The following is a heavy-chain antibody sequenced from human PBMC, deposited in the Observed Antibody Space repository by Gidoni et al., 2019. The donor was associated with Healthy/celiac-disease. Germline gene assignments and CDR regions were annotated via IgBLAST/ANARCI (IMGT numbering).Heavy chain of an antibody. CDR1: GGTFSSYA. Sequence: QVQLVQSGAEVKKPGSSVKVSCKASGGTFSSYAISWVRQAPGQGLEWMGRIIPILGIANYAKKFQGRVTITADKSTSTAYMELSSLRSEDTAVYYCARAGTRSYLIDYWGQGTLVTVSS. V-gene: IGHV1-69*04. CDR2: IIPILGIA. J-gene: IGHJ4*02. CDR3: ARAGTRSYLIDY. D-gene: IGHD3-10*01.